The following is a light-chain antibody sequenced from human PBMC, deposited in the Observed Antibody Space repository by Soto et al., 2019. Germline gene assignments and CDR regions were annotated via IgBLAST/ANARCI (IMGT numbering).Light chain of an antibody. V-gene: IGKV4-1*01. CDR1: QSVLYSSNNKNY. Sequence: DIVMTQSPDSLAVSLGERATINCKSSQSVLYSSNNKNYLSWYQQKPVQPPKLLIYWASSRESGVPDRLSGIVSGIDITLTISSQQAENVAVFYCERYFTTPLTFRTGPKGDIK. CDR2: WAS. CDR3: ERYFTTPLT. J-gene: IGKJ3*01.